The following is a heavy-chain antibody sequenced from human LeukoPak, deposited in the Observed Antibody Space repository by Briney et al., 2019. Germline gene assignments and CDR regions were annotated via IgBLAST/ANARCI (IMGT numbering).Heavy chain of an antibody. CDR3: AREEHDYVWGSYRYYYYYGIDV. Sequence: GGSLRLSCAASGFTFSSYGMHWVRQSPGRGLEWVSFLSFDGSNEFYADSLKGRFTISRDNSKDTLYLQMDSLRAEDTAPYYCAREEHDYVWGSYRYYYYYGIDVWGQGTTVTVSS. J-gene: IGHJ6*02. CDR1: GFTFSSYG. CDR2: LSFDGSNE. D-gene: IGHD3-16*02. V-gene: IGHV3-30*03.